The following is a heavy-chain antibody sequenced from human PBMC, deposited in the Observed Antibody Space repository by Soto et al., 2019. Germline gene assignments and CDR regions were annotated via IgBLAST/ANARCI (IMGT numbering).Heavy chain of an antibody. CDR1: GYSFTIYW. D-gene: IGHD3-22*01. V-gene: IGHV5-51*01. CDR2: IYPGDSDT. Sequence: GESLKISCKGSGYSFTIYWIGWVRQMPGKGLEWMGIIYPGDSDTRYSPSFQGQVTISADKSISTAYLQWSSLKASDTAMYYCARRPKTDYYDSSGSFFDYWGQGTLVTVSS. CDR3: ARRPKTDYYDSSGSFFDY. J-gene: IGHJ4*02.